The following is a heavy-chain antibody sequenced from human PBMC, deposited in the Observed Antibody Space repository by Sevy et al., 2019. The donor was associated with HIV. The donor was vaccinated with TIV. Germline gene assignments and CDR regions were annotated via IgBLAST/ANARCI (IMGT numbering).Heavy chain of an antibody. CDR1: GFNFSDYY. J-gene: IGHJ4*02. CDR3: ARDWDDYGDYDY. V-gene: IGHV3-11*01. Sequence: GGSLRLSCAASGFNFSDYYMSWIRQAPGKGLEWVSYISSSGSTIYYADSVTGRFTISRDNAKNSLYLQMNSLRAEDTAVYYCARDWDDYGDYDYWGQGTLVTVSS. CDR2: ISSSGSTI. D-gene: IGHD4-17*01.